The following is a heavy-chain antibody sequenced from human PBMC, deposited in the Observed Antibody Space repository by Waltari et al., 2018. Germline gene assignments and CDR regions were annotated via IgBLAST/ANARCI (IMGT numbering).Heavy chain of an antibody. J-gene: IGHJ4*02. V-gene: IGHV3-53*01. CDR2: IYSGGTT. CDR1: GVTVSNNY. D-gene: IGHD2-21*02. Sequence: EVQLVESGGGLIQPGGSLGLSFVAAGVTVSNNYMTWLRQAPGKGLELVSLIYSGGTTYYADSVRGRFTISRDGSKNTVYLQMNSLRAEDTAVYFCARNQVETALGYWGQGTLVTVSS. CDR3: ARNQVETALGY.